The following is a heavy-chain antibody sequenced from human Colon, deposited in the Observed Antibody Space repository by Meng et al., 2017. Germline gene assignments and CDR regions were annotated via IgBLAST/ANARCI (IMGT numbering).Heavy chain of an antibody. J-gene: IGHJ4*02. CDR3: AASSGWYRIDS. D-gene: IGHD6-19*01. Sequence: QVQLQGSGPGLVKPSVTLSLPCGVSGVSVTSGQFWTWVRQPPGKGLEWIGEFHYTGPINYKPSLMSRVTISVDASRNQFSLRLTSVTAADTAVYYCAASSGWYRIDSWGQGTLVTVSS. CDR1: GVSVTSGQF. V-gene: IGHV4-4*02. CDR2: FHYTGPI.